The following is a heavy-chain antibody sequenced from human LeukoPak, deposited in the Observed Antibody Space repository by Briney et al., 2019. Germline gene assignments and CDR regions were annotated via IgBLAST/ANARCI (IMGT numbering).Heavy chain of an antibody. V-gene: IGHV3-33*01. CDR2: IWYDGSNK. D-gene: IGHD3-22*01. CDR1: GSTFSSYG. Sequence: GGSLRLSCAASGSTFSSYGMNWVRQAPGKGLEWVAVIWYDGSNKYYADSVKGRFTISRDNSKNTLYLQMNSLRADDTAVYYCARGYDSSGYYHYYFDYWGQGTLVTVSS. CDR3: ARGYDSSGYYHYYFDY. J-gene: IGHJ4*02.